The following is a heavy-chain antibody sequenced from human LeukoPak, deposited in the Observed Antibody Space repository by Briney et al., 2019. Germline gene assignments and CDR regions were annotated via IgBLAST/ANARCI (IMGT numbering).Heavy chain of an antibody. J-gene: IGHJ4*02. V-gene: IGHV4-59*11. CDR3: ARGGLKSSSFDY. CDR2: IYYSGST. CDR1: GGSISSHY. D-gene: IGHD6-13*01. Sequence: PSETLSLTCTVSGGSISSHYWSWIRQPPGKGLEWNGYIYYSGSTNYNPSLKSRVTISVDTSKNQFSLKLSSVTAADTAVYYCARGGLKSSSFDYWGQGTLVTVSS.